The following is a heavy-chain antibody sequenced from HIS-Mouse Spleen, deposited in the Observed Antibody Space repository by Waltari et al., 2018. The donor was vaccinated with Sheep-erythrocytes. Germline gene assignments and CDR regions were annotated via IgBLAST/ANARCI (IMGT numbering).Heavy chain of an antibody. J-gene: IGHJ3*02. CDR1: GYSISSGYY. V-gene: IGHV4-38-2*02. Sequence: QLNLRESGPGLVKPSETLSLTCTVSGYSISSGYYWGWIRQPPGKGLECVGSIYLSGSTYYNPSLKIRVPIAVDTSKNHFSLKLSSVTAADTAVYYCARDLGYDILTGYYSDAFDIWGQGTMVTVSS. CDR2: IYLSGST. CDR3: ARDLGYDILTGYYSDAFDI. D-gene: IGHD3-9*01.